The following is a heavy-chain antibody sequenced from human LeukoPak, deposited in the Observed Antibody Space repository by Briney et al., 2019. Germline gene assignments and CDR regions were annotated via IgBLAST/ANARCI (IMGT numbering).Heavy chain of an antibody. CDR3: ARVSSGYSDYYFDY. V-gene: IGHV1-18*01. D-gene: IGHD3-22*01. CDR1: GYTLTSYG. CDR2: ISAYNGNT. J-gene: IGHJ4*02. Sequence: ASVKVSCKASGYTLTSYGISWVRQAPGQGLEWMGWISAYNGNTNYAQKLQGRVTMTTDTSTSTAYMELRSLRSDDTAVYYCARVSSGYSDYYFDYWGQGTLVTVSS.